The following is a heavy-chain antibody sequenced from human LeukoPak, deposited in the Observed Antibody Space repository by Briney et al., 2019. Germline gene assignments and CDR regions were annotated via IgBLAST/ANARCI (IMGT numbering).Heavy chain of an antibody. CDR3: ARANYDSSGYPPDAFDI. CDR2: IYPGDSDT. V-gene: IGHV5-51*01. Sequence: GESLKISCKGSGYSFTSYWIGWVRQMPGKGLERMGIIYPGDSDTRYSPSFRGQVIISADKSISTAFLQWSSLKASDTAMFYCARANYDSSGYPPDAFDIWGQGTMVTVSS. D-gene: IGHD3-22*01. CDR1: GYSFTSYW. J-gene: IGHJ3*02.